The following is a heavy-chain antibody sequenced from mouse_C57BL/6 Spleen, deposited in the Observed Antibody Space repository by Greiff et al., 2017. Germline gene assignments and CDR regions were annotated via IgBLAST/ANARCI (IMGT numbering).Heavy chain of an antibody. V-gene: IGHV1-80*01. D-gene: IGHD1-1*02. Sequence: QVQLQQSGAELVKPGASVKISCKASGYAFSSYWMTWVKQRPGKGLEWIGQIYPGDGDTNYNGKFKGKATLTADKSSSTAYMQLSSLTSEDSAVYCCASGNYAMDYWGQGTSVTVSS. CDR2: IYPGDGDT. J-gene: IGHJ4*01. CDR1: GYAFSSYW. CDR3: ASGNYAMDY.